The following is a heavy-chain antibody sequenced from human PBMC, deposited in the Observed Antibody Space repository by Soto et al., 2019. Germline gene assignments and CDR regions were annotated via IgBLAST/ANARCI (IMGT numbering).Heavy chain of an antibody. CDR2: ISWNSGSI. CDR1: GFTFDDYA. J-gene: IGHJ4*02. Sequence: ESGGGLVQPGRSLRLSCAASGFTFDDYAMHWVRQAPGKGLEWVSGISWNSGSIGYADSVKGRFTISRDNAKNSLYLQMNSLRAEDTALYYCAKDRGPRYSYGYFDYWGQGTLVTVSS. CDR3: AKDRGPRYSYGYFDY. D-gene: IGHD5-18*01. V-gene: IGHV3-9*01.